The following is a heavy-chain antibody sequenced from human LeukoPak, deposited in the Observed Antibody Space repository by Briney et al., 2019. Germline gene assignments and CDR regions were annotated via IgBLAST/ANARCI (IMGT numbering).Heavy chain of an antibody. CDR3: AKAPVTIYYYYYGMDV. CDR2: ISGGGEST. CDR1: GFTFSNYA. J-gene: IGHJ6*02. Sequence: HPGGSLRLSCAVSGFTFSNYAMNWVRQAPGKGLEWVSAISGGGESTYYADSVKGRFTISRDNSKNMLYLQVNSLRAEDTAVYYCAKAPVTIYYYYYGMDVWGQGTTVTVSS. V-gene: IGHV3-23*01. D-gene: IGHD1-1*01.